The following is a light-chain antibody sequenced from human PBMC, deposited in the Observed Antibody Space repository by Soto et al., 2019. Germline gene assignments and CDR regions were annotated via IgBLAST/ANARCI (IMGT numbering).Light chain of an antibody. V-gene: IGKV1-39*01. CDR3: QQSYSTPYT. Sequence: DIQMTQSPSSLSASVGDRVTITCRASQSISSYLNWYQQKPGKAPKLLIYAASSLQSGVPSRFSDSGSGTDFTLTISSLQSEEFATYYCQQSYSTPYTFGQGTKLEIK. CDR2: AAS. J-gene: IGKJ2*01. CDR1: QSISSY.